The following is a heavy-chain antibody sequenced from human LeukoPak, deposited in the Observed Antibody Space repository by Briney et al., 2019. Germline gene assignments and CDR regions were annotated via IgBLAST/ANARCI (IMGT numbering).Heavy chain of an antibody. V-gene: IGHV3-23*01. D-gene: IGHD2-8*01. CDR1: GFTFSSYA. CDR3: AKDLAHCTNGVCSFGFDY. Sequence: GGSLRLSCAGSGFTFSSYAMSWVRQAPGKGLEWVSAISGSGGSTYYADSVKGRFTISRDNSKNTLYLQMNSLRAEDTAVYYCAKDLAHCTNGVCSFGFDYWGQGTLVTVSS. CDR2: ISGSGGST. J-gene: IGHJ4*02.